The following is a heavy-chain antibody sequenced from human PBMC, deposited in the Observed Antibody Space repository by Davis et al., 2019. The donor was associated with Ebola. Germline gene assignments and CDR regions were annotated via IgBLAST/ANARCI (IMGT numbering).Heavy chain of an antibody. CDR1: GFTFSSYC. CDR2: IKTDGSST. J-gene: IGHJ4*02. D-gene: IGHD4-23*01. Sequence: ESLKTSCAASGFTFSSYCMHWVRQGPGKGLVWVSRIKTDGSSTNYADSVKGRFTISRDNAKKTLYLQMNSLRAEATAVYYCATTVGLDYWGQGTLVTVSS. V-gene: IGHV3-74*01. CDR3: ATTVGLDY.